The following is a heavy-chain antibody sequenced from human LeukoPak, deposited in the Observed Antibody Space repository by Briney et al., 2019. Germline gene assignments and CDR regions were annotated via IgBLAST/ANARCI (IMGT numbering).Heavy chain of an antibody. CDR3: ARGKAYSLDY. CDR2: IQSDGSTT. Sequence: GGSLRLPCAASGFTFSNYWMHWVRQGPGKGLVWVSRIQSDGSTTSYADSVKGRFTISRDNAKNTLFLQMNSLSAEDTAVYYCARGKAYSLDYWGQGTVVTVSS. V-gene: IGHV3-74*01. CDR1: GFTFSNYW. D-gene: IGHD4-11*01. J-gene: IGHJ4*02.